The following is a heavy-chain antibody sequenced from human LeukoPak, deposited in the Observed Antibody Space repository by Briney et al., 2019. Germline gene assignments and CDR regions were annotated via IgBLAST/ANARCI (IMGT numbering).Heavy chain of an antibody. V-gene: IGHV3-23*01. J-gene: IGHJ4*02. CDR2: ISGSGGST. Sequence: PGGALRHSRAASGFTLRSYAMSWVRPAPGKGLEWVSDISGSGGSTYYADSVKGGFTISRDNSKKTQYLQMNTLRAEGTAVYYCAESGYSSSWYRAVGWYCDYWGQGTLVTVSS. CDR3: AESGYSSSWYRAVGWYCDY. CDR1: GFTLRSYA. D-gene: IGHD6-13*01.